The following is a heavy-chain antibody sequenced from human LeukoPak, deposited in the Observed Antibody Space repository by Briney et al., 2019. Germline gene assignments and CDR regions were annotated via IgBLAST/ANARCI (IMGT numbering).Heavy chain of an antibody. J-gene: IGHJ4*02. CDR3: AGQYCSGGSRQLDY. Sequence: SETLSLTCTVSGGSISSYYWSWIRQPPGKGLEWIGYIYYSGSTNYNPSLKSRVTISVDTSKNQFSLKLSSVTAADTAVYYCAGQYCSGGSRQLDYWGQGTLVTVSS. D-gene: IGHD2-15*01. CDR2: IYYSGST. CDR1: GGSISSYY. V-gene: IGHV4-59*01.